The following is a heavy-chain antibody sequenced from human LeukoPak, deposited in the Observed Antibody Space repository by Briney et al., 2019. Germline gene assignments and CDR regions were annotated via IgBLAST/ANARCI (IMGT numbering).Heavy chain of an antibody. CDR2: IYYSGRT. CDR1: GGSISSYY. CDR3: ARGHPGGYCSGGGCYSRNWFDP. V-gene: IGHV4-59*01. D-gene: IGHD2-15*01. Sequence: PSQTLSLTCTVSGGSISSYYCSWIRQPPRQRLEWIGYIYYSGRTNYNPSLKSRVTISVDTSKNQFSLKLISVTAADTAVYYCARGHPGGYCSGGGCYSRNWFDPWGQGTLVTVSS. J-gene: IGHJ5*02.